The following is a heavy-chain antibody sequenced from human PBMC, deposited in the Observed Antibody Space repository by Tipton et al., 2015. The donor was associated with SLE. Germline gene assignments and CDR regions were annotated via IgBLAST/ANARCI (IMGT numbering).Heavy chain of an antibody. V-gene: IGHV4-39*07. D-gene: IGHD6-19*01. Sequence: TLSLTCTVSGGSISSSSYYWGWIRQPPGKGLEWIGYIYTSGSTNYNPSLKSRVTISVDTSKNQFSLKLSSVTAADTAVYSCARGMTVAGTGYFQHWGQGTLLPVSS. CDR3: ARGMTVAGTGYFQH. CDR2: IYTSGST. CDR1: GGSISSSSYY. J-gene: IGHJ1*01.